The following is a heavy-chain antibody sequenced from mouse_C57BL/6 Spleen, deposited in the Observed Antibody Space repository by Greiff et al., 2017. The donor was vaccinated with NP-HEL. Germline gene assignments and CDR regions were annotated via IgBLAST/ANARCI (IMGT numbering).Heavy chain of an antibody. CDR1: GFTFSSYG. CDR2: ISSGGSYT. D-gene: IGHD1-1*01. Sequence: EVKLVESGGDLVKPGGSLKLSCAASGFTFSSYGMSWVRQTPDKRLEWVATISSGGSYTYYPDSVKGRVTISRDNAKNTPYLQMSSLKSEDTAMYYCARHVYYGGSYSGYFDVWGTGTTVTVSS. J-gene: IGHJ1*03. CDR3: ARHVYYGGSYSGYFDV. V-gene: IGHV5-6*01.